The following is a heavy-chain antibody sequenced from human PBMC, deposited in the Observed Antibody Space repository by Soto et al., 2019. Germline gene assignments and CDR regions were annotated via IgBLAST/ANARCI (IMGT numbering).Heavy chain of an antibody. D-gene: IGHD6-13*01. J-gene: IGHJ6*02. Sequence: GESLKISCKGSGYSFTSYWIGWVRQMPGKGLEWMGIIYPGDSDTSYSPSFQGQVTISADKSISTAYLQWSSLKASDTAMYYCAVLNSSSWYGVYYYYGMDVWGQGTTVTVSS. V-gene: IGHV5-51*01. CDR1: GYSFTSYW. CDR2: IYPGDSDT. CDR3: AVLNSSSWYGVYYYYGMDV.